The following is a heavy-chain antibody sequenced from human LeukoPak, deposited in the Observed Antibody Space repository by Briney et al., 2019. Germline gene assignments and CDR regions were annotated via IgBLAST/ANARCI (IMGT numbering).Heavy chain of an antibody. V-gene: IGHV3-33*01. J-gene: IGHJ6*02. D-gene: IGHD5-18*01. CDR2: IWYDGSNK. CDR3: ARDRRPGYSSYYYGMDV. CDR1: GFSFSAYG. Sequence: GGSLRLSCVASGFSFSAYGMHWVRQAPGKGLEWVALIWYDGSNKYYADSVKGRFTISRDNSKNTLYLQMNSLRAEDTAVYYCARDRRPGYSSYYYGMDVWGQGTTVTVSS.